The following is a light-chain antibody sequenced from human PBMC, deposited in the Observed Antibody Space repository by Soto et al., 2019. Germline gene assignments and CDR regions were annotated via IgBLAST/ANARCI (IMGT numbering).Light chain of an antibody. V-gene: IGLV3-1*01. CDR1: ELGDKY. J-gene: IGLJ2*01. CDR3: QAWDTSTVV. CDR2: QDT. Sequence: SYELTQPPSVSVSPGQTASITCFGDELGDKYAFWYQQKPGQSPVLVISQDTERPSGIPERFSGSNSGNTATLTISGTQAMDEADYYCQAWDTSTVVFGGRTKLTVL.